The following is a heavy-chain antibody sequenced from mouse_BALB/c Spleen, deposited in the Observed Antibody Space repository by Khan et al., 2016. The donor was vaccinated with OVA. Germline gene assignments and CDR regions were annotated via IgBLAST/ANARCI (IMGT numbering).Heavy chain of an antibody. J-gene: IGHJ3*01. CDR1: GYSFTLYY. D-gene: IGHD2-14*01. Sequence: VQLKQSGPDLVKPGASVKISCKASGYSFTLYYMSWVKQSHGKSLEWIGRVNPNTDNINYNQEFKGKAILTVDKSSNTAYMELRSLTSEDSAVYSCARGYDCFAYWGQGTLVTVSA. CDR2: VNPNTDNI. CDR3: ARGYDCFAY. V-gene: IGHV1-26*01.